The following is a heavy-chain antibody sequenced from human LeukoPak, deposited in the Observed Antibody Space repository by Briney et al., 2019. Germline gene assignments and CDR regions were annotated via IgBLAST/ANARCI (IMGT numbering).Heavy chain of an antibody. CDR3: ARGKGYYDLWSGYYIGAFDI. Sequence: PSETLSLTCAVYGGSFSGYYWSWIRQPPGKGLEWIGEINHSGSTNYNPSLKSRVTISVDTSKNQFSLKLSSVTAADTAVYYCARGKGYYDLWSGYYIGAFDIWGQGTMVTVSS. D-gene: IGHD3-3*01. V-gene: IGHV4-34*01. CDR1: GGSFSGYY. CDR2: INHSGST. J-gene: IGHJ3*02.